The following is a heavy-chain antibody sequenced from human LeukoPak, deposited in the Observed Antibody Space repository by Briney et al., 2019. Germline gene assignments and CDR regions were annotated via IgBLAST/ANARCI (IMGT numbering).Heavy chain of an antibody. Sequence: PSETLSLTCTASGGSISSGGYYWSWIRQHPGKGLEWIGYIYYSGSTYYNPSLKSRVTISVDTSKNQFSLKLSSVTAADTAVYYCAGWVVAATPLYYYYGMDVWGQGTTVTVSS. V-gene: IGHV4-31*03. CDR1: GGSISSGGYY. D-gene: IGHD2-15*01. CDR3: AGWVVAATPLYYYYGMDV. CDR2: IYYSGST. J-gene: IGHJ6*02.